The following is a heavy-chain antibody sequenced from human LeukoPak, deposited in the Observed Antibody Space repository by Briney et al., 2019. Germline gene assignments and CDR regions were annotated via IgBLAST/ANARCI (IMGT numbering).Heavy chain of an antibody. D-gene: IGHD3-10*01. CDR3: ARQSLWFGELNDAFDI. CDR2: IYSGGST. CDR1: GFTVSSNY. V-gene: IGHV3-53*01. J-gene: IGHJ3*02. Sequence: PGGSLRLSCAVSGFTVSSNYMSWVRQAPGKGLESVSVIYSGGSTYYTDSVKGRFTISRDNSKNTLYLQMNSLRAEDTAVYYCARQSLWFGELNDAFDIWGQGTMVTVSS.